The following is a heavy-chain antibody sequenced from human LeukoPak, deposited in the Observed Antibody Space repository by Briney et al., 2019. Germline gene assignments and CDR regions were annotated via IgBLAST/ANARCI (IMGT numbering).Heavy chain of an antibody. CDR2: IMQGGSEK. CDR3: ARDQGGSFKGDFDY. CDR1: GFTFSSYW. Sequence: GGSLRLSCAASGFTFSSYWMSWVRQAPGKGLELVANIMQGGSEKYYVDSVKGRFTISRDNAKNALYLQMNSLRAEDTAVYYCARDQGGSFKGDFDYWGQGTLVTVSS. V-gene: IGHV3-7*01. J-gene: IGHJ4*02. D-gene: IGHD6-13*01.